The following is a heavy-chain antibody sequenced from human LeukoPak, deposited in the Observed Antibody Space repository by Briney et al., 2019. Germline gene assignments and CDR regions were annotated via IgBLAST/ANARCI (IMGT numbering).Heavy chain of an antibody. J-gene: IGHJ4*02. Sequence: SGGSLRLSCAASGFTFNRYNMNWVRRAPGKGLEWVSSISTSSSYIYYADSVRGRFTISRDNAKNSLYLQMNSLRVEDTAVYYCARDPRTVRIWGQGTLVTVSS. CDR3: ARDPRTVRI. CDR2: ISTSSSYI. V-gene: IGHV3-21*01. CDR1: GFTFNRYN. D-gene: IGHD1-1*01.